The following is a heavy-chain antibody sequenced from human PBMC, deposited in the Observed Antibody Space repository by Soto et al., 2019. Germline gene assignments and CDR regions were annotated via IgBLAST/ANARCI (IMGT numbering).Heavy chain of an antibody. Sequence: EVQLLESGGGLVQSGGSLRLSCAASGFTFSRFDMSWVRQAPGKGLQWVAGISLGGGSTYYTDSVKGRFTISRDNSENTLYLQMNSLRGEDTAVYYCAKTVSIAVVAAPNFDSWGQGTLVTVSS. D-gene: IGHD2-15*01. CDR3: AKTVSIAVVAAPNFDS. V-gene: IGHV3-23*01. J-gene: IGHJ4*02. CDR2: ISLGGGST. CDR1: GFTFSRFD.